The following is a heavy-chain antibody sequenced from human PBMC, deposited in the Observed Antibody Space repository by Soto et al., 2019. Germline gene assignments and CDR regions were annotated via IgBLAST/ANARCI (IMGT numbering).Heavy chain of an antibody. V-gene: IGHV2-5*02. D-gene: IGHD2-2*01. CDR1: GFSLSTSGVG. J-gene: IGHJ5*02. CDR2: IFWDDDK. CDR3: AHNRYCFSSICIGGWSDP. Sequence: QITLKESGPSLVKPTQTLTLTCTFSGFSLSTSGVGVCWIRQPPGKALDWLALIFWDDDKRYSPSLKSRLTITKDSNKNQVAHTMTNMDPLDTATYYCAHNRYCFSSICIGGWSDPWGQGTLVTVSS.